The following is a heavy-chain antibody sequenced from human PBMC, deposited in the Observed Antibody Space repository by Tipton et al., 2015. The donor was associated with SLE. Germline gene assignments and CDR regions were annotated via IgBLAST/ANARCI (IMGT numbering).Heavy chain of an antibody. CDR1: GGTFSNYA. D-gene: IGHD3-16*01. CDR2: VIPVFDTT. CDR3: FIRSLDS. V-gene: IGHV1-69*06. Sequence: QSGAEVKKPGSSVRVSCKTSGGTFSNYAFSWVRHAPGQGLEWMGGVIPVFDTTNYAQKFQGRVTITADKSSSTAYMELSGLTSEDTAVYFCFIRSLDSWGQGTLVTVSS. J-gene: IGHJ4*02.